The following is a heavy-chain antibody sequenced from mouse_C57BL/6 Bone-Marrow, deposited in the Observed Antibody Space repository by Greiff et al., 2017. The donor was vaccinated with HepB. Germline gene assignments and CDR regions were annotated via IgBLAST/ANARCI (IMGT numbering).Heavy chain of an antibody. CDR1: GFTFSSYA. D-gene: IGHD1-1*01. V-gene: IGHV5S21*01. Sequence: EVKLVESGEGLVKPGGSLKLSCAASGFTFSSYAMSWVRQTPEKRLEWVAYISGGGDYIYYADTVKGRFTISRDNARNTLYLQMSSLKSEDAAMYYCTRRITTVAFAYWGQGTLVTVSA. CDR3: TRRITTVAFAY. J-gene: IGHJ3*01. CDR2: ISGGGDYI.